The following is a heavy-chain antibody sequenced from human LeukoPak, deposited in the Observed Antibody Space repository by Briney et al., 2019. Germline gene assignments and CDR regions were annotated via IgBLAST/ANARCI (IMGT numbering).Heavy chain of an antibody. CDR3: ARSRGWLQSHPLGY. V-gene: IGHV4-4*07. D-gene: IGHD5-24*01. Sequence: PSETLSLTCTVSRGSPSTYYWSWIRQPAGKGLEWIGRIYPSGNTNFNPSLMSRVTMSIDTSKNQFSLKLSSVTAADTAVYYCARSRGWLQSHPLGYWGQGTLVTVSS. J-gene: IGHJ4*02. CDR1: RGSPSTYY. CDR2: IYPSGNT.